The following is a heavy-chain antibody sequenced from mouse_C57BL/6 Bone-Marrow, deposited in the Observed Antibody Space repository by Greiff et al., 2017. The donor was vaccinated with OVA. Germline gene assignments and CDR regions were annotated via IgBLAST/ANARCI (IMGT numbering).Heavy chain of an antibody. CDR2: IRSKSNNYAT. CDR3: VRHGLPLYAMDY. CDR1: GFSFNTYA. V-gene: IGHV10-1*01. J-gene: IGHJ4*01. Sequence: EVMLVESGGGLVQPKGSLKLSCAASGFSFNTYAMNWVRQAPGKGLEWVARIRSKSNNYATYYADSVKDRFTISRDDSESMLYLQMNNLKTEDTAMYYCVRHGLPLYAMDYWGQGTSVTVSS.